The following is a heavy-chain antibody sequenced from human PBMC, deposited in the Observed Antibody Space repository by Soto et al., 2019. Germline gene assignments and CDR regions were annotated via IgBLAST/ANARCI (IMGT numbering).Heavy chain of an antibody. Sequence: GGSLRLSCAASGFTFSSDGMHWVRQAPDKGLEWVEVIWYDGSNKYYADSVKGRFTISRDNSKNTLYLQMNSLRAEDTAVYYCARDSSSGYHDYWGQGTLVTVSS. D-gene: IGHD3-22*01. CDR3: ARDSSSGYHDY. V-gene: IGHV3-33*01. CDR2: IWYDGSNK. J-gene: IGHJ4*02. CDR1: GFTFSSDG.